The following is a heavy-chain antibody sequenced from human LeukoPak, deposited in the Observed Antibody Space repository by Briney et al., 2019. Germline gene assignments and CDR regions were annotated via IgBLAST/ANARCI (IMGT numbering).Heavy chain of an antibody. V-gene: IGHV3-74*01. CDR3: VRDPQFLLELFDL. Sequence: GGSLRLSCAASGFTFSRYWMHWVRQAPGKGLEWVSRINEDETSTNYADSVKGRFTISRDNGKSTMYLQMNSLRAEDTAVYYCVRDPQFLLELFDLWGRGTLVTVSS. D-gene: IGHD2-15*01. CDR1: GFTFSRYW. CDR2: INEDETST. J-gene: IGHJ2*01.